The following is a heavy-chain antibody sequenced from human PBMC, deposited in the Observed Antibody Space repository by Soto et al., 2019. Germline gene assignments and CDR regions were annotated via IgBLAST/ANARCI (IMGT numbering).Heavy chain of an antibody. CDR2: IYPGDSDT. J-gene: IGHJ4*02. CDR3: ARQSCFGGACYSFLPFGY. CDR1: GYQFTVYW. Sequence: GESLKMSCKGSGYQFTVYWIGWVRQMAGKGLEWIGIIYPGDSDTRYSPSFQGQVTISADKSTNTAYLQWSSLKASDTAMYYCARQSCFGGACYSFLPFGYWGLGTQVTVSS. D-gene: IGHD2-15*01. V-gene: IGHV5-51*01.